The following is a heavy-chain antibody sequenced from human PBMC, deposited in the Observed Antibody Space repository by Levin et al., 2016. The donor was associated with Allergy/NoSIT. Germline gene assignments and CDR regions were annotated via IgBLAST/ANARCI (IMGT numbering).Heavy chain of an antibody. V-gene: IGHV3-30-3*01. J-gene: IGHJ6*02. Sequence: GGSLRLSCAASGFTFSSYAMHWVRQAPGKGLEWVAVISYDGSNKYYADSVKGRFTISRDNSKNTLYLQMNSLRAEDTAVYYCARDKEIAVAGTYYYYGMDVWGQGTTVTVSS. CDR1: GFTFSSYA. CDR2: ISYDGSNK. D-gene: IGHD6-19*01. CDR3: ARDKEIAVAGTYYYYGMDV.